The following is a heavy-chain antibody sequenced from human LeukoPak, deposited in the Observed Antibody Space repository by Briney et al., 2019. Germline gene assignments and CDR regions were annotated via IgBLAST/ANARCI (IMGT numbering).Heavy chain of an antibody. V-gene: IGHV3-7*01. Sequence: GGSLGLSCAASGFTFSSYWMSWVRQAPGKGLEWVANIKQDGSEKYYVDSVKGRFTISRDNAKNSLYLQMNSLRAEDTAVYYCARVGAAAGYYYYYGMDVWGQGTTVTVSS. CDR2: IKQDGSEK. D-gene: IGHD6-13*01. CDR1: GFTFSSYW. CDR3: ARVGAAAGYYYYYGMDV. J-gene: IGHJ6*02.